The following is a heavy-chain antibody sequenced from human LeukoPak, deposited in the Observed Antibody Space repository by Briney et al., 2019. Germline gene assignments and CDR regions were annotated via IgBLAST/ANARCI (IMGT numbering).Heavy chain of an antibody. V-gene: IGHV4-4*02. CDR3: ASVYGSGSYYNRGP. Sequence: PSETLSLTCVVSGDSISGSNWWSWVRQPPGKGLEWIGEIYHRGSTNYNPSLKSRVTISVDTSKNQFSLKLSSVTAADTAVYYCASVYGSGSYYNRGPWGQGTLVTVSS. D-gene: IGHD3-10*01. CDR1: GDSISGSNW. J-gene: IGHJ5*02. CDR2: IYHRGST.